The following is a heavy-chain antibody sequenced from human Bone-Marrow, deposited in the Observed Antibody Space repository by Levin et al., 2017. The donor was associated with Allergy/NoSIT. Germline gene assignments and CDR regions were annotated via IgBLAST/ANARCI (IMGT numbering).Heavy chain of an antibody. V-gene: IGHV3-7*01. J-gene: IGHJ4*02. CDR1: GFTFSSYW. D-gene: IGHD2-15*01. CDR2: IKQDGSEK. CDR3: ANLNGDWRGGHERDY. Sequence: GESLKISCAASGFTFSSYWMSWVRQAPGKGLEWVANIKQDGSEKYYVDSVKGRFTISRDNAKNSLYLQMNSLRAEDTAVYYCANLNGDWRGGHERDYWGQGTLVTVSS.